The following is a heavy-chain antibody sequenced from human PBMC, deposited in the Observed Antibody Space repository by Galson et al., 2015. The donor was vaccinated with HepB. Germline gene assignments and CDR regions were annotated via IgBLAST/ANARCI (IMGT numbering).Heavy chain of an antibody. CDR3: AKGLTTHYRGTFDY. D-gene: IGHD4-11*01. V-gene: IGHV3-30*18. CDR2: ISYDGSNE. J-gene: IGHJ4*02. Sequence: SLRLSCAASGFTFSTYGMHWVRQAPGKGLEWVAIISYDGSNEYYADSVKGRFTISRDNSKNTLYLQMNSLRAEDKAVYYCAKGLTTHYRGTFDYWGQGTLATVSS. CDR1: GFTFSTYG.